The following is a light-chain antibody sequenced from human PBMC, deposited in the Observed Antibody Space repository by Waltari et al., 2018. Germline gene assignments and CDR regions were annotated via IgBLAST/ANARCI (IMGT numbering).Light chain of an antibody. CDR1: QGLRND. J-gene: IGKJ2*02. V-gene: IGKV1-6*01. Sequence: AIQITQSPSSLSASVGDRVTITCRASQGLRNDLGWYQQKPGKAPKILIYAASSLQSGGPSRFSGSGSCTDFTLTISSLQPEDFATYYCLQDYNYPRCTFGQGTKMEIK. CDR2: AAS. CDR3: LQDYNYPRCT.